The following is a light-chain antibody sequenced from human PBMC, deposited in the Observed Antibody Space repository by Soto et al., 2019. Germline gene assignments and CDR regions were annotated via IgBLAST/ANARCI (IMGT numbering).Light chain of an antibody. CDR2: DAS. CDR3: QQCYMGWT. Sequence: AILLTQSPSSLSASVGDRVTITCRASQGIDSSFAWYQQKPGKAPKLLIYDASTLESGVPSRFSGTGSGTEFTFSITSLQPEDFGTYYCQQCYMGWTFGQGTKVDNK. J-gene: IGKJ1*01. CDR1: QGIDSS. V-gene: IGKV1-13*02.